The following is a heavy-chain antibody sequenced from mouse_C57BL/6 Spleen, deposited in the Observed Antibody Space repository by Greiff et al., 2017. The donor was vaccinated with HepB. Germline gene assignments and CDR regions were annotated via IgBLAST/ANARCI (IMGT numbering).Heavy chain of an antibody. CDR2: ISYDGSN. J-gene: IGHJ4*01. CDR3: ARVIDYDGDYYAMDY. V-gene: IGHV3-6*01. D-gene: IGHD2-4*01. CDR1: GYSITSGYY. Sequence: EVQLQESGPGLVKPSQSLSLTCSVTGYSITSGYYWNWIRQFPGNKLEWMGYISYDGSNNYNPSLKNRISITRDTSKNQFFLKLNSVTTEDTATYYCARVIDYDGDYYAMDYWGQGTSVTVSS.